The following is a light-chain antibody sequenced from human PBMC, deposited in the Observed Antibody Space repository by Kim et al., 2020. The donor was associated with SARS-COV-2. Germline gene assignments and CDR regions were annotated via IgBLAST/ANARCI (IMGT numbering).Light chain of an antibody. CDR1: SSDFGAYKY. Sequence: QSALTQPPSASGSPGQSVTISCTGTSSDFGAYKYVSWYQHHPGKAPKVMIYEVDKRPSGVPDHFSGSKSGNTASLTVSGLQAEDEADYYCVSYGGGGTDVVFGGGTQLTVL. CDR2: EVD. CDR3: VSYGGGGTDVV. V-gene: IGLV2-8*01. J-gene: IGLJ2*01.